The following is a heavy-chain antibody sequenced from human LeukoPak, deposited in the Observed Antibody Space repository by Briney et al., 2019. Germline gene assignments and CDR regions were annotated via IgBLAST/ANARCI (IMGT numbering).Heavy chain of an antibody. V-gene: IGHV3-21*04. Sequence: GGSLRLSCAASGFTFNTFNMNWVRQAPGKGLEWVSSITSGGDYIYYADSVKGRFTLSRDNAKNSLSLEMNSLRAEDTAVYYCARGKYSFDYWGQGTLVTVSS. CDR2: ITSGGDYI. CDR1: GFTFNTFN. J-gene: IGHJ4*02. CDR3: ARGKYSFDY.